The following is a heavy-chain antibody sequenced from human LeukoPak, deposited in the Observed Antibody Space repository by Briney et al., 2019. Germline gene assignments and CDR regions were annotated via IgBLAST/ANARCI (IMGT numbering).Heavy chain of an antibody. CDR1: GFTFSSYD. V-gene: IGHV3-48*03. CDR3: ARVDLGGSCSRTTCYATY. CDR2: ISSGGGTV. D-gene: IGHD2-2*01. J-gene: IGHJ4*02. Sequence: GGSLRLSCAASGFTFSSYDVNWVRQAPGKGLEWVSYISSGGGTVKYADSVKGRFTISRDNAKNSLYLQMNSLSAEDTAVYYCARVDLGGSCSRTTCYATYWGQGILVTVSS.